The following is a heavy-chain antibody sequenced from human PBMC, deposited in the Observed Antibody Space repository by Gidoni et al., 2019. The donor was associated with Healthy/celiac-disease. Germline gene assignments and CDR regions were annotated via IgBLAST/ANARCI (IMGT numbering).Heavy chain of an antibody. CDR1: GFTFSGYW. V-gene: IGHV3-7*01. J-gene: IGHJ4*02. CDR2: IKQDGSEK. D-gene: IGHD2-2*01. CDR3: AREYIVVVPAATPLDY. Sequence: EVQLVESGGGLVQPGGSLRLSCAASGFTFSGYWMRWVRQAPGKGLEWVANIKQDGSEKYYVDSEKGRFTIARDNAKNSLYLQMNSLRAEDTAVYYCAREYIVVVPAATPLDYWGQGTLVTVSS.